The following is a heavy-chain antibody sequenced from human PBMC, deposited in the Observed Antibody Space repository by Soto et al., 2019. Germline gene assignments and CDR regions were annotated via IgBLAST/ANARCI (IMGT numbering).Heavy chain of an antibody. CDR2: ISSDGGNI. CDR1: GFSFSSYD. D-gene: IGHD6-19*01. J-gene: IGHJ3*02. V-gene: IGHV3-30*03. Sequence: SLRLSCAASGFSFSSYDMPWVRQAPGKGLEWVALISSDGGNINYADSVKGRFTISRDNSTDTLYPEMNSLRPEDTAVYYCAAQWLVDAFDIWGQGTMVTVSS. CDR3: AAQWLVDAFDI.